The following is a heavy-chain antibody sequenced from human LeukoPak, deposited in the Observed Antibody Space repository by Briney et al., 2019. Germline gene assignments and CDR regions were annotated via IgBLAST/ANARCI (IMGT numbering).Heavy chain of an antibody. CDR2: INHSGST. Sequence: PSETLSLTCAVYGGSFSGYYWSWIRQPPGKVLEWIGEINHSGSTNYNPSLKSRVTISVDTSKNQFSLKLSSVTAADTAVYYCARGRLAGKLLLWFKGNWFDPWGQGTLVTVSS. CDR1: GGSFSGYY. CDR3: ARGRLAGKLLLWFKGNWFDP. J-gene: IGHJ5*02. V-gene: IGHV4-34*01. D-gene: IGHD3-10*01.